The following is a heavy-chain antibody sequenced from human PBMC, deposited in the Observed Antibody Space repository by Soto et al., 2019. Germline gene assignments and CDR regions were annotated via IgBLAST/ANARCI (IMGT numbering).Heavy chain of an antibody. CDR1: EFTFISYA. CDR3: ARDYGGAAASYYYYYHGMDV. J-gene: IGHJ6*02. V-gene: IGHV3-30-3*01. CDR2: ISYDGSNK. Sequence: RGSMRLSWGAFEFTFISYAMRSVCQSPGQGQEWVAVISYDGSNKYYADSVKGPFTITRDNSKNTLYLQMNSRRAEDTAVYYCARDYGGAAASYYYYYHGMDVWGQGTTVTASS. D-gene: IGHD6-13*01.